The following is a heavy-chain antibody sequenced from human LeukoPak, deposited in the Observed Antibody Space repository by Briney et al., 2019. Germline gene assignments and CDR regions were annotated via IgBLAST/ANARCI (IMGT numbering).Heavy chain of an antibody. CDR1: GYSFTSYW. CDR3: ARGSGSYRPTNTFDY. J-gene: IGHJ4*02. CDR2: IYPGYYDT. D-gene: IGHD1-26*01. Sequence: GESLKISCKGSGYSFTSYWIGWVRQMPGKGLEWMGIIYPGYYDTRYSPSFQGQVTISADKSISTAYLQWSSLKASDTAMYYCARGSGSYRPTNTFDYWGQGTLVTVSS. V-gene: IGHV5-51*01.